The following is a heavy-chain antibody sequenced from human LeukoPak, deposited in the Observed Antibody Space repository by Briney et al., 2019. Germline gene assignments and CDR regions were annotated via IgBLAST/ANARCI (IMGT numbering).Heavy chain of an antibody. Sequence: GGSLRLSCAASGFTFSSYGMHWVRQAPGKGLEWVAVISYDGSNKYYADSVKGRFTISRDNSKNTLYLQMNSLRTEDTAVYYCAKDGGGWSHYFDYWGQGTLGTVSS. V-gene: IGHV3-30*18. CDR3: AKDGGGWSHYFDY. J-gene: IGHJ4*02. D-gene: IGHD6-19*01. CDR1: GFTFSSYG. CDR2: ISYDGSNK.